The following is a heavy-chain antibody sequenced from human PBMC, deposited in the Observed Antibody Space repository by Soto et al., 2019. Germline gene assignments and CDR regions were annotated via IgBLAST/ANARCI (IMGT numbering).Heavy chain of an antibody. CDR3: ARGNYGGWFDP. CDR1: GFTFDDYA. V-gene: IGHV3-9*01. D-gene: IGHD4-17*01. Sequence: EVQLVESGGGLVQPGRSLRLSCAASGFTFDDYAMHWVRQAPGKGLEWVSGISWNSGSIGYADSVKGRFTISRDNAKNTLYLQMNSLRAEDTAVYYCARGNYGGWFDPWGQGTLVTVSS. J-gene: IGHJ5*02. CDR2: ISWNSGSI.